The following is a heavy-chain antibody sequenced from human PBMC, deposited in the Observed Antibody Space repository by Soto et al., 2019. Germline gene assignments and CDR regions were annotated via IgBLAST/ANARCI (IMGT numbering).Heavy chain of an antibody. Sequence: EVQLVESGGGLVQPGGSLRLSCTASGFTFSGIWRHWVRQAPGKGLVWVSRINGDGSVTNYADSVKGRFTISRDNAKNTLYMQMYSVRVEDTAVYYFVRVKGSSGWWAFDCWGQGNLVSVSS. J-gene: IGHJ4*02. CDR2: INGDGSVT. CDR1: GFTFSGIW. D-gene: IGHD6-19*01. V-gene: IGHV3-74*01. CDR3: VRVKGSSGWWAFDC.